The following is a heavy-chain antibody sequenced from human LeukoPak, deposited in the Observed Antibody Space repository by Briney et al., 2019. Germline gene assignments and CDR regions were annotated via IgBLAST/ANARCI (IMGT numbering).Heavy chain of an antibody. V-gene: IGHV1-69*04. Sequence: ASVKVSCKASGGTFSSYAISWVRQAPGQGLEWMGRIIPILGIANYAQKFQGRVTITADKSTSTAYMELSSLRPEDTAVYYCANLPGSEEIAVAGPDRDYYYYGMDVWGQGTTVTVSS. J-gene: IGHJ6*02. CDR2: IIPILGIA. CDR3: ANLPGSEEIAVAGPDRDYYYYGMDV. CDR1: GGTFSSYA. D-gene: IGHD6-19*01.